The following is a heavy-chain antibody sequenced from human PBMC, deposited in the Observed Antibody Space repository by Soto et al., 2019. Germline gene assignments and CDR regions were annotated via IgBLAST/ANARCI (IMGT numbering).Heavy chain of an antibody. V-gene: IGHV1-58*02. J-gene: IGHJ6*02. CDR2: IVVGSGNT. D-gene: IGHD3-22*01. Sequence: SVKVSCKASGFTFTNSAMQWVRQARGQSLEWIGWIVVGSGNTNYAPKFQERVTITWDMSTSTAYMELRSLRSEDTAVYYCARDNPDYDSSAARDGYYYGMDVWGQGTTVTVSS. CDR1: GFTFTNSA. CDR3: ARDNPDYDSSAARDGYYYGMDV.